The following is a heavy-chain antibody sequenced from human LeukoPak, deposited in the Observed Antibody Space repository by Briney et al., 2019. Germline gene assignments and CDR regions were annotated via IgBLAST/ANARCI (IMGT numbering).Heavy chain of an antibody. V-gene: IGHV3-23*01. Sequence: GGSLRLSCAASGFTFSSYAMSWFRQAPGKGLEWVSAISGSGGSTYYADSVKGRFTISRDNSKNTLYLQMNSLRAEDTAVYYCAKDNNILTGYQGWFDPWGQGTLVTVSS. J-gene: IGHJ5*02. CDR2: ISGSGGST. CDR1: GFTFSSYA. D-gene: IGHD3-9*01. CDR3: AKDNNILTGYQGWFDP.